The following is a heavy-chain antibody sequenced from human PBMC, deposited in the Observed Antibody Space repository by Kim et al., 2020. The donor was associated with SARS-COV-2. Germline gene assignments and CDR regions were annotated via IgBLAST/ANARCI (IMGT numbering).Heavy chain of an antibody. V-gene: IGHV4-39*01. CDR2: SYYSGST. Sequence: SETLSLTCTVSGGSISSSSYYWGWIRQPPGKGLEWIGSSYYSGSTYYNPSLKSRVTISVDTSKNQFSLKLSSVTAADTAVYYCARQVRGQNFWSGYYTGSDYYYGMYVWGRGTTVTLSS. CDR1: GGSISSSSYY. D-gene: IGHD3-3*01. J-gene: IGHJ6*02. CDR3: ARQVRGQNFWSGYYTGSDYYYGMYV.